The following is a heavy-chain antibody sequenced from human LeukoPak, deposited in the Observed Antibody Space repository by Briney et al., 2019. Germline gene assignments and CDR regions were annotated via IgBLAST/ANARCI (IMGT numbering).Heavy chain of an antibody. Sequence: ASVKVSCKASGYTFTSYYMHWVRQAPGQGLEWMGIINPSGGSTSYAQKFQGRVTMTRDMSTSTVYMELSSLRSEDTAVYYCAREGITIFGVVGYYYYYYYMDVWGKGTTVTVSS. D-gene: IGHD3-3*01. J-gene: IGHJ6*03. CDR2: INPSGGST. CDR1: GYTFTSYY. V-gene: IGHV1-46*01. CDR3: AREGITIFGVVGYYYYYYYMDV.